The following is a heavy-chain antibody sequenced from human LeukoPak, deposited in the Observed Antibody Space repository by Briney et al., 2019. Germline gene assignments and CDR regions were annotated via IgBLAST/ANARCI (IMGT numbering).Heavy chain of an antibody. Sequence: SVKVSCKASGGTFSSYAISWVRQAPGQGLEWMGGIIPIFGTANYAQKFQGRVTITADKSTSTAYMELSSLRSEDTAVYYCARGYCSGSSCPGAFDIWGQGTMVTVSS. J-gene: IGHJ3*02. CDR3: ARGYCSGSSCPGAFDI. V-gene: IGHV1-69*06. D-gene: IGHD2-15*01. CDR2: IIPIFGTA. CDR1: GGTFSSYA.